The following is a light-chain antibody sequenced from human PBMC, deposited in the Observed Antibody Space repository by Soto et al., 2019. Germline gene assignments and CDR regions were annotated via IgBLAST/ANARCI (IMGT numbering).Light chain of an antibody. J-gene: IGLJ1*01. CDR1: SSDVGRYDF. Sequence: QSALTQPPSASGSPGQSVTISCTGTSSDVGRYDFVSWYQQHPGKAPKLLIFEVTNRPSGVPDRFSGSKSGNTASMTVSGLQPEDEADYYCSSYADTNNYVFGTGTKVTVL. V-gene: IGLV2-8*01. CDR3: SSYADTNNYV. CDR2: EVT.